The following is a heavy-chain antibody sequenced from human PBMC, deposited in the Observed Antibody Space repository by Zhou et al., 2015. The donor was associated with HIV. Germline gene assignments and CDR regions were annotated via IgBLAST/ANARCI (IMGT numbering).Heavy chain of an antibody. Sequence: QVQLLQSGAEVKKPDSSVRVSCKGSGDTFSSYSISWVRQAPGQGLEWMGRIIPLFGTPEYAQKFQGRVTISADEYTNTVYMEVSRLTADDTAVYYCARAGGDYDFAFDVWGQGTRVIVSS. CDR2: IIPLFGTP. D-gene: IGHD3-22*01. CDR1: GDTFSSYS. CDR3: ARAGGDYDFAFDV. V-gene: IGHV1-69*01. J-gene: IGHJ3*01.